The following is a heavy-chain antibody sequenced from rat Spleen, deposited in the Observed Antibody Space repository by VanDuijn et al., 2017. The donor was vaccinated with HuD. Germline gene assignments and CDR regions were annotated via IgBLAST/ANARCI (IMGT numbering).Heavy chain of an antibody. V-gene: IGHV5-31*01. CDR3: VRRGNSVYWHFDF. CDR2: ISIGGTNT. CDR1: GFTFNKYW. D-gene: IGHD4-4*01. J-gene: IGHJ1*01. Sequence: EVQLVESGGGLVQPGRSLKLSCVASGFTFNKYWMNWIRQAPGKGLEWVASISIGGTNTYYRDSVKGRFSISRDDAKSTLYLQMDSLRSVDTATYYCVRRGNSVYWHFDFWGPGTMVTVSS.